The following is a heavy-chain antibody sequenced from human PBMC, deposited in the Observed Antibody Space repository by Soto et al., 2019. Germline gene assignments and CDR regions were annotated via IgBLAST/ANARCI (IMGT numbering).Heavy chain of an antibody. CDR1: GFTFSSHA. J-gene: IGHJ2*01. CDR3: ARSRGTYRYWYYDL. CDR2: ISGNGGTT. Sequence: EVQLLESGGGLIQPGGSLRLSCAASGFTFSSHAMTWVRQAPGKGLEWVSTISGNGGTTYFADSVKGRFSFTRDNSKNTLYLQMNSLTAEDTAVYYCARSRGTYRYWYYDLWGRGTLVTVSS. V-gene: IGHV3-23*01. D-gene: IGHD1-26*01.